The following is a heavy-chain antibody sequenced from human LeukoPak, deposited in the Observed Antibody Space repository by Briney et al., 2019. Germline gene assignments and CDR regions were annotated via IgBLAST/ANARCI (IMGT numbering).Heavy chain of an antibody. CDR1: GYTFTGYY. CDR3: ARGYISEQLALIYFDY. Sequence: ASVKVSCKASGYTFTGYYMHWVRQAPGQGLEWMGWINPNSGGTNYAQKFQGRVTMTRDTPISTAYMELSRLRSDDTAVYYCARGYISEQLALIYFDYWGQGTLVTVSS. J-gene: IGHJ4*02. V-gene: IGHV1-2*02. CDR2: INPNSGGT. D-gene: IGHD6-6*01.